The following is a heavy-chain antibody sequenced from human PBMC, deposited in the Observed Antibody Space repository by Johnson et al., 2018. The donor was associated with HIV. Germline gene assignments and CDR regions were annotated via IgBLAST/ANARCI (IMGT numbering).Heavy chain of an antibody. CDR1: GFTFSSYG. Sequence: QVQLVESGGGVVQPGRSLRLSCAASGFTFSSYGMHWVRQAPGKGLEWVAVIWYDGSRSDYGASVTGRFTISRDNSKNTLYLQMNSLRAEDTAVYYCARAPPYGDYGDTFDIWGQGTMVSVSS. CDR2: IWYDGSRS. J-gene: IGHJ3*02. CDR3: ARAPPYGDYGDTFDI. D-gene: IGHD4-17*01. V-gene: IGHV3-33*01.